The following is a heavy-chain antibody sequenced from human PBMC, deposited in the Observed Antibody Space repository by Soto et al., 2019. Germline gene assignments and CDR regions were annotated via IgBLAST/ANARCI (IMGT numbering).Heavy chain of an antibody. D-gene: IGHD3-16*01. CDR3: AGGFGYDYSIPD. CDR2: ISSGSSTI. V-gene: IGHV3-48*01. Sequence: GGSLRLSCAASGSAFSSHSMNWVRQAPGKGLEWVSYISSGSSTIYYADSVKGRFTISRDNAKNSLYLQMNSLRAEDTAVYFCAGGFGYDYSIPDWGQGTLVTVSS. CDR1: GSAFSSHS. J-gene: IGHJ4*02.